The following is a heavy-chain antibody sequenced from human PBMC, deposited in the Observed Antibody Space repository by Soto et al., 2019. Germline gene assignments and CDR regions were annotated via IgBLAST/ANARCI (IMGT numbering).Heavy chain of an antibody. CDR3: AKGDNLGPKTGYAFDP. Sequence: SQTLSLTCAISGDSVYSKSAAWNWIRQSPSRGLEWLGRTYFRSKWYNDYAVSVKSRIIINPDTSNNQFSLQLNSVTPEDTAVYFCAKGDNLGPKTGYAFDPWGQGIMVTVPQ. CDR2: TYFRSKWYN. D-gene: IGHD5-12*01. CDR1: GDSVYSKSAA. V-gene: IGHV6-1*01. J-gene: IGHJ5*02.